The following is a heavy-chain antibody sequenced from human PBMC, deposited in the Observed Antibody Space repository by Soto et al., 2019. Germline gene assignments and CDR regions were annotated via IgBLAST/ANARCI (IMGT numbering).Heavy chain of an antibody. CDR3: ARDSGVAAAGSPYYYYGMDV. CDR2: IYYSGST. V-gene: IGHV4-31*03. CDR1: GGSISSGGYY. J-gene: IGHJ6*02. D-gene: IGHD6-13*01. Sequence: PSETLSLTCTVSGGSISSGGYYWSWIRQHPGKGLEWIGYIYYSGSTYYNPSLKSRVTISVDTSKNQFSLKLSSVTAADTAVYYCARDSGVAAAGSPYYYYGMDVWGQGTTVTVSS.